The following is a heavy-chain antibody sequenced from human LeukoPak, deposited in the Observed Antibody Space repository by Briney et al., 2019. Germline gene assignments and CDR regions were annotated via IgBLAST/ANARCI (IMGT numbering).Heavy chain of an antibody. CDR2: INPKGGGI. Sequence: ASVKLSCKASGYSFTNYYIHWARQAHGQGLEWIGWINPKGGGITYAPEFQGRVTMTRDTSITTAYMELRSLRSDDTAMYYCARDTCDGGDCFNWFDPWGQGTLVTVSS. CDR3: ARDTCDGGDCFNWFDP. J-gene: IGHJ5*02. D-gene: IGHD2-21*02. V-gene: IGHV1-2*02. CDR1: GYSFTNYY.